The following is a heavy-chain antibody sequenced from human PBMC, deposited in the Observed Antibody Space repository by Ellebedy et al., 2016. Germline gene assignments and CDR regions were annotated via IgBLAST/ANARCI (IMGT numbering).Heavy chain of an antibody. Sequence: ASVKVSCKASGYTFTSYGISWVRQAPGLGLEWMGWLSVLYGDTDYAKKVQGRVAMSTDTSTSTAYMELRSLRGDDTAVYYCARTAVAGKSVSDYWGQGTLVTVSS. J-gene: IGHJ4*02. CDR1: GYTFTSYG. CDR2: LSVLYGDT. CDR3: ARTAVAGKSVSDY. D-gene: IGHD6-19*01. V-gene: IGHV1-18*04.